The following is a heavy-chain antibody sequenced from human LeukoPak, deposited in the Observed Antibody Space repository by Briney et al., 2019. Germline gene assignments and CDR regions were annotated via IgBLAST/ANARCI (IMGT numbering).Heavy chain of an antibody. J-gene: IGHJ2*01. CDR3: ARHLAGTIWYIDL. CDR2: IYYSGST. D-gene: IGHD6-19*01. CDR1: GGSISSYY. Sequence: SETLSLTCTVSGGSISSYYWSWIRQPPGKGLEWIGYIYYSGSTNYNPSLKSRVTISVDTSKNQFSLKLSSVTAADTAVYYCARHLAGTIWYIDLWGRGTLVTVSS. V-gene: IGHV4-59*08.